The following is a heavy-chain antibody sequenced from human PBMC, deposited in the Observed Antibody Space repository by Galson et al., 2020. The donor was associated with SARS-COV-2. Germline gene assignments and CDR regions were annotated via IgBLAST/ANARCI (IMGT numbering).Heavy chain of an antibody. CDR3: ARDPMRYYTNGICSTFDY. CDR2: ISGYNGNT. V-gene: IGHV1-18*01. D-gene: IGHD2-8*01. CDR1: GYTFTSSG. Sequence: ASVKVSCKASGYTFTSSGISWVRQAPGQGLEWMGWISGYNGNTNYAQDLQGRVTMTTDTSTSTAYMELRTLTSDDTAVYYCARDPMRYYTNGICSTFDYWGQGTLVTVSS. J-gene: IGHJ4*02.